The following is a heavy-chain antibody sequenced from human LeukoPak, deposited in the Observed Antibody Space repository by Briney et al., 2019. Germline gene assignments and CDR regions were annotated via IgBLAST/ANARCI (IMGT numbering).Heavy chain of an antibody. Sequence: GGSLRLSCAASGFTFSSYAMSWVRQAAGKGLEWVSAISGSGGNTYYTDSVKGRFTISRDNSNNALYLQMNSLRAEDTAAYYCAKGSYYDSSGSFYFDYWGQGTLVTVSS. CDR3: AKGSYYDSSGSFYFDY. V-gene: IGHV3-23*01. CDR1: GFTFSSYA. CDR2: ISGSGGNT. J-gene: IGHJ4*02. D-gene: IGHD3-22*01.